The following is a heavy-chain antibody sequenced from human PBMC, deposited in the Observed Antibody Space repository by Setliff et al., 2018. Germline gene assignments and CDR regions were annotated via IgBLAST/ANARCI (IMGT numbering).Heavy chain of an antibody. V-gene: IGHV3-74*03. CDR2: IGTDGSGT. Sequence: GGSLRLSCAASGFTFSTYWMHWVRQVPGKGLVWVSRIGTDGSGTEYADSVKGRFTVSRDNAKNTLYLQMNSLRDEDTAVYYCARDRGSDSCRGCDYMDVWGKGTTVTVSS. CDR1: GFTFSTYW. J-gene: IGHJ6*03. D-gene: IGHD2-2*01. CDR3: ARDRGSDSCRGCDYMDV.